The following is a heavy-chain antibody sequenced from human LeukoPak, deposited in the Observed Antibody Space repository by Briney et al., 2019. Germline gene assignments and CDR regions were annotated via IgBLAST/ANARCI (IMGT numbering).Heavy chain of an antibody. CDR2: IHTSGTT. CDR1: GGSISSYL. J-gene: IGHJ4*02. D-gene: IGHD5/OR15-5a*01. V-gene: IGHV4-4*07. Sequence: SGTLSLTCTVSGGSISSYLWSWIRQSAGKRLEWLGRIHTSGTTTYSPSLQSRLTMSVDTSKSQVSLRLTSVTAADTAVYYCATEQVSASAWGFDYWGQGSLVTVSS. CDR3: ATEQVSASAWGFDY.